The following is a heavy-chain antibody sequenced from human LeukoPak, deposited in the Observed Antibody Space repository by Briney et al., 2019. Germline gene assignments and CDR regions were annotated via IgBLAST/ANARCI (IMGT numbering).Heavy chain of an antibody. CDR3: ARDVHGDYGSGWFDP. CDR2: IMPLFGTA. D-gene: IGHD4-17*01. V-gene: IGHV1-69*05. Sequence: SVKVFCKTSGGTFNNSAISWVRQAPGQGLEWLGGIMPLFGTAVYAQKFQGRVTITKDESTRTVYLELTSLTSDDTAVYYCARDVHGDYGSGWFDPWGQGTLVSVSS. J-gene: IGHJ5*02. CDR1: GGTFNNSA.